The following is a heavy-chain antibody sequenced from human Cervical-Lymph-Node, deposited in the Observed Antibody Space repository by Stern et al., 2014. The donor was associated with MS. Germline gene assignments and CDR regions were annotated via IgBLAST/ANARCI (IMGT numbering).Heavy chain of an antibody. CDR2: ISWNSGSI. CDR3: AKPVYSSLDAFDI. J-gene: IGHJ3*02. D-gene: IGHD6-13*01. V-gene: IGHV3-9*01. CDR1: GFTFDDYA. Sequence: EVQLVESGGGLVQPGRSLRLSCAASGFTFDDYAMHWVRQAPGKGLEWVSGISWNSGSIGYADSVKGRFTISRDNAKNSLYLQMNSLRAEDTALYYCAKPVYSSLDAFDIWGQGTMVTVSS.